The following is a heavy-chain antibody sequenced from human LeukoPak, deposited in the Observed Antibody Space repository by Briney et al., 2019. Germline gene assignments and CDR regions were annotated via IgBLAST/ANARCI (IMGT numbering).Heavy chain of an antibody. V-gene: IGHV4-59*01. J-gene: IGHJ3*02. CDR3: AREGAVGVITLDDAFDI. D-gene: IGHD3-16*02. Sequence: SETLSLTCTVSGGSFTSYYWSWIRQPPGKGLEWIGYMYYSGDANYNPSLKSRVTISVDTSKNQSSLKLNSVTAADTAVYYCAREGAVGVITLDDAFDIWGQGTLVTVSS. CDR2: MYYSGDA. CDR1: GGSFTSYY.